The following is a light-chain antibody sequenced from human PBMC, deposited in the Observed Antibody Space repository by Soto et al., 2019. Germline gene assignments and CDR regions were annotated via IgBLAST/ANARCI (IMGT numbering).Light chain of an antibody. CDR2: LGS. CDR1: QSLLNNFGYSH. Sequence: EIVMTQSPLSLPVTPGEPASISCRSSQSLLNNFGYSHLDWYLQKPGQSPQLLIYLGSNRASGVPDRFSGSGSGTDFTLKISRVEAEDVGVYYCMGALTFGGVTKVEIK. V-gene: IGKV2-28*01. CDR3: MGALT. J-gene: IGKJ4*01.